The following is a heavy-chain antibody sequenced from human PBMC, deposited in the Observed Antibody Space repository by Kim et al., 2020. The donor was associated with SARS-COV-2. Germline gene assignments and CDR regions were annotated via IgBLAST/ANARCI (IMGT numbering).Heavy chain of an antibody. CDR2: ISDDGSNK. CDR3: ARPRATNYYYYGMDV. D-gene: IGHD5-12*01. Sequence: GGSLRLSCAASGFIFSTYGMHWVRQAPGKGLEWVAVISDDGSNKYYADSVKGRFTISRDNSRNTLYLQMNGLRAGDTAVYYCARPRATNYYYYGMDVWGQGTTATVSS. CDR1: GFIFSTYG. V-gene: IGHV3-33*05. J-gene: IGHJ6*02.